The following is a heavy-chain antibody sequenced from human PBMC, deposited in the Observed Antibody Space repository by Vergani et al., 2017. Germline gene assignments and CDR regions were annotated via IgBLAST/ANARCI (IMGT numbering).Heavy chain of an antibody. J-gene: IGHJ4*02. D-gene: IGHD6-19*01. V-gene: IGHV1-69*02. CDR3: ARPIAVAGNHSSY. CDR2: IIPILGIA. Sequence: QVQLVQSGAEVKKPGSSVKVSCKASGGTFSSYTISWVRQAPGQGLEWMGRIIPILGIANYAQKFQGRVTITADKSTSTAYMELSSLRSEDTAVYYCARPIAVAGNHSSYWGQGTLVTVSS. CDR1: GGTFSSYT.